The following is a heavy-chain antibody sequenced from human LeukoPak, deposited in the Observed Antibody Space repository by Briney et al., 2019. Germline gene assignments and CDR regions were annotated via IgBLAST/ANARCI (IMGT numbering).Heavy chain of an antibody. CDR1: GFTFGSYD. D-gene: IGHD5-24*01. CDR2: ITGSGGST. CDR3: ARHLHLDG. Sequence: GGSLRLSCAASGFTFGSYDMAWVRQAPGKGLEWVSGITGSGGSTYYADSVKGRFTISRDNSKNTLYLQMNSLRAEDTAVYYCARHLHLDGWGQGTLVTVSS. J-gene: IGHJ4*02. V-gene: IGHV3-23*01.